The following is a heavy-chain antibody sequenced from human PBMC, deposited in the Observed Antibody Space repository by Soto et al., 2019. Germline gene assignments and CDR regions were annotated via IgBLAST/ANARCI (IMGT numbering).Heavy chain of an antibody. J-gene: IGHJ4*02. D-gene: IGHD5-12*01. CDR1: GGSISSYY. V-gene: IGHV4-59*08. Sequence: PSETLSLTCTVSGGSISSYYWSWIRQPPGKGLEWIGYIYYSGSTNYNPSLKSRVTISVDTSKNQFSLKLSSVTAADTAVFCFARHGDVEEYSGYELFDYWGQGTLVTVSS. CDR3: ARHGDVEEYSGYELFDY. CDR2: IYYSGST.